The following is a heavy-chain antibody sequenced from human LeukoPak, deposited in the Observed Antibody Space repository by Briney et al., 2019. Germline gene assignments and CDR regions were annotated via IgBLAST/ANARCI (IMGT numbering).Heavy chain of an antibody. CDR2: ISGSGGST. CDR1: GFTFSSFG. V-gene: IGHV3-23*01. J-gene: IGHJ4*02. Sequence: GGSLRLSCAASGFTFSSFGMSWVRQAPGKGLEWVSAISGSGGSTYYADSVKGRFTISRDNSKNTLYLQMNSLRAEDTAVYYCAKGRTFGGVITFDYWGQGTLVTVSS. CDR3: AKGRTFGGVITFDY. D-gene: IGHD3-16*02.